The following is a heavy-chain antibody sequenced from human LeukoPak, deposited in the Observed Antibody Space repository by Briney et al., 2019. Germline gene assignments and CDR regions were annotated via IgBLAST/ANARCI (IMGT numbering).Heavy chain of an antibody. V-gene: IGHV4-4*07. CDR1: GGPLSRYY. J-gene: IGHJ5*02. CDR2: IYNSGRT. Sequence: AETLSLTCTVCGGPLSRYYWNWLRQPAGKGLEWIGCIYNSGRTNYNTSLKSRVTISADTSKNQLPLTLSSVTAADTAVYYCGRDRPLATVTTVDTYGFDPWGQGGQLSVCS. CDR3: GRDRPLATVTTVDTYGFDP. D-gene: IGHD4-17*01.